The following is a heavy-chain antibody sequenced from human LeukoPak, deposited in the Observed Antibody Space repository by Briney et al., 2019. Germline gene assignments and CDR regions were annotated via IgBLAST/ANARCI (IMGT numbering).Heavy chain of an antibody. D-gene: IGHD2-21*02. J-gene: IGHJ4*02. CDR2: INPSGGST. V-gene: IGHV1-46*01. CDR3: ASPGYCGGDCYPYYFDY. CDR1: GYTFTSYF. Sequence: WASVKVSCKASGYTFTSYFMHWVRQAPGQGLEWMGTINPSGGSTSYAQKFQGRVTMTRDTSTSTVYMELSSLRSEDTAVYYCASPGYCGGDCYPYYFDYWGQGTLVTVSS.